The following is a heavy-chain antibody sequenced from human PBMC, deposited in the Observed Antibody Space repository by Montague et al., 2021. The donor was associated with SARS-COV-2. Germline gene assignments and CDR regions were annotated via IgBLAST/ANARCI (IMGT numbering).Heavy chain of an antibody. CDR2: IYYGGGT. J-gene: IGHJ5*02. D-gene: IGHD6-13*01. CDR3: ARDRFIAGGRLPHGFDP. Sequence: SETLSLTCSVSGGPISGYYWSWIRQSPGKGLEWIGNIYYGGGTIYNPSXXSRVIISVDTSKSQFSLKLSSVTAADTAVYYCARDRFIAGGRLPHGFDPWGQGTLVTVSS. V-gene: IGHV4-59*01. CDR1: GGPISGYY.